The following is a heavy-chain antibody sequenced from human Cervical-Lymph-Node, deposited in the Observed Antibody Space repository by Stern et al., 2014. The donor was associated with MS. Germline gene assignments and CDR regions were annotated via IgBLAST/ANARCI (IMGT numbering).Heavy chain of an antibody. D-gene: IGHD6-19*01. CDR2: ISGSGGST. Sequence: DVQLVQSGGGLVQPGGSLRLSRAASGFTFSSYAMSWVRQAPGKGLEWVSAISGSGGSTYYADSVKGRFTISRYNSKNPLYLQMNSLRAEDTAVYYCAKAIVQWLHGFDYWGQGTLVTVSS. J-gene: IGHJ4*02. V-gene: IGHV3-23*04. CDR3: AKAIVQWLHGFDY. CDR1: GFTFSSYA.